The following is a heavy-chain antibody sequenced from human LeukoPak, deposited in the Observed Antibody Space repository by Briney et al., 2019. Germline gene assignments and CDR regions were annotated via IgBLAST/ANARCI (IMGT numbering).Heavy chain of an antibody. CDR2: TKQDGSDK. J-gene: IGHJ4*02. D-gene: IGHD2-15*01. V-gene: IGHV3-7*04. CDR3: ARGYGSPDF. CDR1: GFTFSGYW. Sequence: GGSLRLSCAASGFTFSGYWMSWVRQAPGKGLEWVASTKQDGSDKYYVDSVKGRFTISRDNAKKTLFLQMNTLRAEDTAVYYCARGYGSPDFWGQGTLVTVSS.